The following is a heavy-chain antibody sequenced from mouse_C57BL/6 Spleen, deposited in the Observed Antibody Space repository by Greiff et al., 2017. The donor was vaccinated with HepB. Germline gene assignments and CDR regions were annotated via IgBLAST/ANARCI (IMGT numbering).Heavy chain of an antibody. Sequence: VQLKESGGDLVKPGGSLKLSCAASGFTFSSYGMSWVRQTPDKRLEWVATISSGGSYTYYPDSVKGRFTISRDNAKNTLYLQMSSLKSEDTAMYYCARQRYYGSSYYWYFDVWGTGTTVTVSS. CDR2: ISSGGSYT. V-gene: IGHV5-6*01. D-gene: IGHD1-1*01. CDR3: ARQRYYGSSYYWYFDV. J-gene: IGHJ1*03. CDR1: GFTFSSYG.